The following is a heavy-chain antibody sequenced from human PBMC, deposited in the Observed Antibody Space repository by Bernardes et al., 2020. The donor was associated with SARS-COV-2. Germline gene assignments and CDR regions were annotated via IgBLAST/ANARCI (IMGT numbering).Heavy chain of an antibody. D-gene: IGHD3-10*01. V-gene: IGHV4-39*01. CDR2: IYYSGST. CDR1: GASISSTKYY. CDR3: ATPREYYTSESRD. J-gene: IGHJ4*02. Sequence: SETLSLTCTVSGASISSTKYYWGWIRQPPGKGLEWIGSIYYSGSTYYNPSLKSRVTISLDTSKNQFSLNLSSVTAADTAVYYCATPREYYTSESRDWGQGTLVTVSS.